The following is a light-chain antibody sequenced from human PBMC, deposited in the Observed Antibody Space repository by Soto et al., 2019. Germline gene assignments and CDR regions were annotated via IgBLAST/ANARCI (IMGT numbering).Light chain of an antibody. Sequence: DIQMTQSPSSLSASVGDRVTITCRASQSISSYLNWYQQKPGKAPKLLIYAASSLQSGVPSRFSGSGSGTDFTLTISSRQPEDFATYYCHQSDSTPMYTFGQGTKLEIK. CDR2: AAS. V-gene: IGKV1-39*01. J-gene: IGKJ2*01. CDR3: HQSDSTPMYT. CDR1: QSISSY.